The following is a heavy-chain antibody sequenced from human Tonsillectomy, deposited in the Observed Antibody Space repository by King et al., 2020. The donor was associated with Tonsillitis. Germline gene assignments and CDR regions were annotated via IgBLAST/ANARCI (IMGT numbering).Heavy chain of an antibody. D-gene: IGHD6-13*01. Sequence: VQLVESGGNLVQPGRSLRLSCAASGFTFDDYSMHWVRQAPGKGLEWVSGINWDSNSIAYADSVKGRFTISRDNAKNSLYLQMNSLRAEDTALYYCAKGKHSSRWVGGLDYWGQGTLVTVSS. CDR3: AKGKHSSRWVGGLDY. J-gene: IGHJ4*02. CDR1: GFTFDDYS. V-gene: IGHV3-9*01. CDR2: INWDSNSI.